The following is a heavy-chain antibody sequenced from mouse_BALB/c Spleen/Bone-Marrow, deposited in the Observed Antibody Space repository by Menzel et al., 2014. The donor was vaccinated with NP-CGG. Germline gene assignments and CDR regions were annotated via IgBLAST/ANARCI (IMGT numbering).Heavy chain of an antibody. Sequence: EVKLQESGPGLVKPSQSLSLTCPVTGYSITSGYYWNWIRQFPGNKLEWMGYITYDGSNNYNPSLKNRISITRDTSKNQFFLKLNSVTTEDTATYYCARRGYGNLDYWGQGTTLTVSS. J-gene: IGHJ2*01. CDR2: ITYDGSN. CDR3: ARRGYGNLDY. V-gene: IGHV3-6*02. CDR1: GYSITSGYY. D-gene: IGHD2-10*02.